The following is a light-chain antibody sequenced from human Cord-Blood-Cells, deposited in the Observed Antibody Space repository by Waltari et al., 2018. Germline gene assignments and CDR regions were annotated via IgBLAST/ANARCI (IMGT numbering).Light chain of an antibody. J-gene: IGLJ3*02. CDR3: AAWDDSLNGWV. Sequence: QSVLTQPPSASGTPGQRVPISCSGSSSNIGSNTVNWYQHPPGTAPKLLIYSNNQRPSGVPDRFSGSKSGTSASLAISGLQSEDEADYYCAAWDDSLNGWVFGGGTKLTVL. V-gene: IGLV1-44*01. CDR2: SNN. CDR1: SSNIGSNT.